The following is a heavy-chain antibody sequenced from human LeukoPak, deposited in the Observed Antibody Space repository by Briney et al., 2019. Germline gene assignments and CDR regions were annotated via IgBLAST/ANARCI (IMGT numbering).Heavy chain of an antibody. D-gene: IGHD3-9*01. Sequence: GGSLRLSCTASGFTVRTNYVSWVRQAPGKGLEGVSVLYSGGNTYYADSVKGTFTISRDDSKNTLYLQMSSLRVADTAKYYCAKGKAYDNLDWFDPWGQGTLVTVSS. J-gene: IGHJ5*02. V-gene: IGHV3-66*01. CDR3: AKGKAYDNLDWFDP. CDR1: GFTVRTNY. CDR2: LYSGGNT.